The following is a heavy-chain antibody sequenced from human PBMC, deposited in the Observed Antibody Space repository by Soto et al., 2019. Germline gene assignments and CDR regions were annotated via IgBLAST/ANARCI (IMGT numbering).Heavy chain of an antibody. Sequence: SETLSLTCAVYGGSFSGYYWSWIRQPPGKGLEWIGEINHSGSTNYNPSLKSRVTISVDTSKNQFSLKLSSVTAADTAVYYCARPRRPTYYYGSGSYGGFQHWGQGTLVTVSS. V-gene: IGHV4-34*01. CDR2: INHSGST. CDR3: ARPRRPTYYYGSGSYGGFQH. CDR1: GGSFSGYY. J-gene: IGHJ1*01. D-gene: IGHD3-10*01.